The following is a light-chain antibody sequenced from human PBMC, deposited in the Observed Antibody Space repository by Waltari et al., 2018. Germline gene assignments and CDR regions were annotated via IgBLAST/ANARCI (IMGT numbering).Light chain of an antibody. V-gene: IGKV4-1*01. CDR2: WAS. CDR3: QQYYSTPIT. Sequence: DIVMTHSLDSLAVSLGERDTINCKSSQSVLYSSNNKTYLAWYQQKPGQPPKLLIYWASTRESGVPDRFSGSGSGTDFTLTISSLQAEDVAVYYCQQYYSTPITFGQGTRLEIK. J-gene: IGKJ5*01. CDR1: QSVLYSSNNKTY.